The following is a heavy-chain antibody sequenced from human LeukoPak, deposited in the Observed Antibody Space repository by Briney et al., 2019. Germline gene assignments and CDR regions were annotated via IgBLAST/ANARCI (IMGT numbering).Heavy chain of an antibody. J-gene: IGHJ3*02. CDR1: GYTFTDYF. CDR3: GRNRLGKALDI. V-gene: IGHV1-2*02. Sequence: GAAVKLSCKASGYTFTDYFIHWVRQVPGQGLEWMGWIGPKSGDTSYSQKFQGRVTVTRDTSISTAYMDLSRLRFDDTAVYYCGRNRLGKALDIWGQGIMVSVSS. CDR2: IGPKSGDT. D-gene: IGHD7-27*01.